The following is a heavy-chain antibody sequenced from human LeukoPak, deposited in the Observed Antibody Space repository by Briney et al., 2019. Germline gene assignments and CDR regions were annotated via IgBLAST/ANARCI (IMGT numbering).Heavy chain of an antibody. Sequence: SETLSLTCTVSGGSISSGNYYWSWIRRPAGKGLEWIGRVYISGSTNYNPSLKSRVTISVDTSKNQFSLKLSSVTAADTAVYYCARDQRNSKWLLWGQGTLVTVSS. CDR2: VYISGST. V-gene: IGHV4-61*02. D-gene: IGHD5-12*01. CDR1: GGSISSGNYY. CDR3: ARDQRNSKWLL. J-gene: IGHJ4*02.